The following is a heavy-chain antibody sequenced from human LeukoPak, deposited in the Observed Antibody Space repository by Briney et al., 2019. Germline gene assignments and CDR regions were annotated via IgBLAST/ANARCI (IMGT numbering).Heavy chain of an antibody. J-gene: IGHJ6*03. CDR2: VIPKFGTA. CDR3: ARDGPGPMVRGVKDGYYSYMDV. Sequence: SVKVSCKASGGTFNNYAISWVRQAPGQGLEWMGGVIPKFGTANYAQDFRGRVTLSTDESTSTAYMELRSLRSEDTAVYYCARDGPGPMVRGVKDGYYSYMDVWGKGTTVTVSS. V-gene: IGHV1-69*05. CDR1: GGTFNNYA. D-gene: IGHD3-10*01.